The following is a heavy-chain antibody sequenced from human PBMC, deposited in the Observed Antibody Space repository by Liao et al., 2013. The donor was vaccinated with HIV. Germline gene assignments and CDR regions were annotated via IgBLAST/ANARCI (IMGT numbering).Heavy chain of an antibody. J-gene: IGHJ5*02. Sequence: QVQLQESGPGLVKPSQTLSLTCTVSGGSISSGSYYWSWIRQPAGKGLEWIGFIYYSGSTSYNPSLKSRLTISVDTSKNQFSLKLSSVTAADTAVYYCARGGLLRPNWFDPWGQGTLVTVSS. CDR1: GGSISSGSYY. CDR2: IYYSGST. CDR3: ARGGLLRPNWFDP. V-gene: IGHV4-61*02. D-gene: IGHD2-15*01.